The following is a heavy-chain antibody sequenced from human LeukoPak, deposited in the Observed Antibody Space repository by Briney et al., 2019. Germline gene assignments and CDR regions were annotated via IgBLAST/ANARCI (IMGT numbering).Heavy chain of an antibody. CDR1: GFTFSSYG. V-gene: IGHV3-30*18. CDR2: ISYDGSNK. Sequence: PGGSLRLSCAASGFTFSSYGMHWVRQAPGKGLEWVAVISYDGSNKYYADSGKGRFTISRDNSKNTLYLQMNSLRAEDTAVYYCAKEVNSLRYFDWYAFDIWGQGTMVTVSS. D-gene: IGHD3-9*01. J-gene: IGHJ3*02. CDR3: AKEVNSLRYFDWYAFDI.